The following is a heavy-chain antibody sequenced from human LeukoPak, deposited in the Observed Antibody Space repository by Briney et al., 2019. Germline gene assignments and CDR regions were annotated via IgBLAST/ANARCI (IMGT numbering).Heavy chain of an antibody. CDR1: GFTFSSYS. Sequence: KTGGSLRLSCAASGFTFSSYSMNWVRQAPGKGLEWVSSISSSSSYIYYADSVKGRFTNSRDNAKNSLYLQMNSLRAEDTAVYYCAAAAAGDYWGQGTLVTVSS. J-gene: IGHJ4*02. CDR2: ISSSSSYI. D-gene: IGHD6-13*01. V-gene: IGHV3-21*01. CDR3: AAAAAGDY.